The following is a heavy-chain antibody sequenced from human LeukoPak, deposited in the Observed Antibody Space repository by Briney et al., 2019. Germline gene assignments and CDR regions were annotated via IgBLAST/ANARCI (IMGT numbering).Heavy chain of an antibody. J-gene: IGHJ4*02. CDR2: ISPSGDIT. Sequence: GGSLRLSCAGYGFTFSNHGMNWVRQAAGKGLEWVSGISPSGDITYYVDSVKGRFTISRDNSKNTFYLQMNSLRAEDTAVYYCARRAGAYSHPYDYWGQGTLVTVSS. CDR3: ARRAGAYSHPYDY. CDR1: GFTFSNHG. D-gene: IGHD4/OR15-4a*01. V-gene: IGHV3-23*01.